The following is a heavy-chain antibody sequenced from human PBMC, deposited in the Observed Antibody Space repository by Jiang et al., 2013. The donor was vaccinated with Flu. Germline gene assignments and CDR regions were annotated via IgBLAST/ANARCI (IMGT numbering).Heavy chain of an antibody. Sequence: TFSSYGMSWVRQAPGKGLEWVSVISSSGGSTYYADSVKGRFTISRDNSKNTLYLQMNSLRAEDTAVYYCAKRTGEMATPKTFDYWGQGTLVTVSS. CDR2: ISSSGGST. V-gene: IGHV3-23*01. J-gene: IGHJ4*02. CDR1: TFSSYG. D-gene: IGHD5-24*01. CDR3: AKRTGEMATPKTFDY.